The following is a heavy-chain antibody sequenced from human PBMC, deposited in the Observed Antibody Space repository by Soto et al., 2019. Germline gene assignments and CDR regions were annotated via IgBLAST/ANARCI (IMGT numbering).Heavy chain of an antibody. D-gene: IGHD1-1*01. CDR3: AGPHERDY. V-gene: IGHV4-39*02. Sequence: LSLTCTVSGGSISSSSYYWGWIRQPPGKGLEWIGSIYYSARTYYTQSLKSRVNISVDKSNNHFSMKLSSVTAADTAVYYCAGPHERDYWGQGTLVTVSS. J-gene: IGHJ4*02. CDR1: GGSISSSSYY. CDR2: IYYSART.